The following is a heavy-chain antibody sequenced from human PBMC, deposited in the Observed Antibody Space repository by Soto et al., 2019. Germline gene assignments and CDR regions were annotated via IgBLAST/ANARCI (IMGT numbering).Heavy chain of an antibody. Sequence: QVQLVQSGAEVEKPESSVKVSCKAFGGTLRNNAISWLRQAPGQGLEWRGGISHIFTPANYAQSFQGRLTITADKSTSMAYMELTDLTSDDTVVYFCAIDQQVDLEWSGSFDPWGQGTLVTVSS. CDR1: GGTLRNNA. J-gene: IGHJ5*02. CDR2: ISHIFTPA. V-gene: IGHV1-69*06. CDR3: AIDQQVDLEWSGSFDP. D-gene: IGHD3-3*01.